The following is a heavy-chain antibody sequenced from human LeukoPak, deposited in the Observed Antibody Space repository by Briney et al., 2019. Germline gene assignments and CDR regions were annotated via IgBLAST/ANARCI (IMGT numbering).Heavy chain of an antibody. V-gene: IGHV4-39*02. CDR2: IYYSGST. CDR1: GGSISSISSNNYH. D-gene: IGHD2-21*02. J-gene: IGHJ6*02. Sequence: SETLSLTCIVSGGSISSISSNNYHWGWIRQPPGQGLEWIGSIYYSGSTYYNPSLKSRATISVDTSKNQFSLKLSSVTAADTALYYCAREMGVVTAHGIDVWGQGTTVTVSS. CDR3: AREMGVVTAHGIDV.